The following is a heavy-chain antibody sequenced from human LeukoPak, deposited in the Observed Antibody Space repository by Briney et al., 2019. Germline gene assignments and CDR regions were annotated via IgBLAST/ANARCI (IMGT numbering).Heavy chain of an antibody. V-gene: IGHV4-59*01. Sequence: SETLSPTYTVSGASISRYDLSWLRQPPGKGLGWIGYIYYSGSTNYNPSLKSRVTISVDTSKNQFSLKLSSVTPTATAVYYCARGRDLISMVRAVIIWSFRFWARGTLVTVSS. D-gene: IGHD3-10*01. CDR3: ARGRDLISMVRAVIIWSFRF. CDR2: IYYSGST. J-gene: IGHJ4*02. CDR1: GASISRYD.